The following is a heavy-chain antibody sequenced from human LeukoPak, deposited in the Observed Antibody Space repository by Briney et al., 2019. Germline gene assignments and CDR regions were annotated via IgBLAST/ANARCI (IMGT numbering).Heavy chain of an antibody. D-gene: IGHD6-13*01. CDR2: INPNSAGT. CDR1: GYTFTRYY. CDR3: ARDPYSSSWYSIPFDY. J-gene: IGHJ4*02. V-gene: IGHV1-2*02. Sequence: ASVNVSCKASGYTFTRYYMHWVGQARGQGLEWMGWINPNSAGTNYAQKFQGRVTMTRDTSISTAYMELSRLRSDDTAVYYCARDPYSSSWYSIPFDYWGQGTLVTVSS.